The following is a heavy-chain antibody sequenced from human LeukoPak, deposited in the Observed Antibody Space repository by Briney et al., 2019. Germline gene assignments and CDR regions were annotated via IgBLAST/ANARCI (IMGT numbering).Heavy chain of an antibody. Sequence: PSETLSLTCAVYGGSFSGYYWSWIRQPPGKGLEWIGEINHSGSTNYNPSLKSRVTISVDTSKNQFSLKLSSVTAADTAVYYCAREVDSSGYYSYYFDYWGQGTLVTVSS. V-gene: IGHV4-34*01. CDR3: AREVDSSGYYSYYFDY. D-gene: IGHD3-22*01. J-gene: IGHJ4*02. CDR2: INHSGST. CDR1: GGSFSGYY.